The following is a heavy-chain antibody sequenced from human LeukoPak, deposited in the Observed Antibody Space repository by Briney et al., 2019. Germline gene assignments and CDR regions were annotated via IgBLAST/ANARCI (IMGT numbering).Heavy chain of an antibody. CDR2: ISSSSSYI. CDR3: ARDGAAAGPRYFDY. CDR1: GFTFSSYS. D-gene: IGHD6-13*01. V-gene: IGHV3-21*01. J-gene: IGHJ4*02. Sequence: GGSLRLSCAASGFTFSSYSMNWVRQAPGKGLEWVSSISSSSSYIYYADSVKGRFTISRDNAKNSLYLQMNSLRAEDTAVYYCARDGAAAGPRYFDYWGQGTLVTVSS.